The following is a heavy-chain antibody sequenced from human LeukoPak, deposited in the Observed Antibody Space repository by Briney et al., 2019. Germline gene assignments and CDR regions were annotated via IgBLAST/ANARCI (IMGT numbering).Heavy chain of an antibody. Sequence: GGSLRLSCAASGFTVSSNYMSWVRQAPGKGLEWVSVIFGTGSTYYADSVKGRSTISRDNSKNTLYLQMNSLRAEDTAMYYCARDLKSSYSSGSYYYWGQGTLVTVSS. J-gene: IGHJ4*02. CDR2: IFGTGST. CDR3: ARDLKSSYSSGSYYY. D-gene: IGHD3-22*01. CDR1: GFTVSSNY. V-gene: IGHV3-53*01.